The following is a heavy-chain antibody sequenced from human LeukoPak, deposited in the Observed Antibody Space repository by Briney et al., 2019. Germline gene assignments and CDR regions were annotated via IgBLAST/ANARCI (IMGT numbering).Heavy chain of an antibody. J-gene: IGHJ6*03. Sequence: SETLSLTCTVSGGSISSYYWSWIRQPPGKGLEWIGYIYYSGSTNYNPSLKSRVTISVDTSKNQYSLKLSSVTAADTAVYYCARGSLPAAPFDYMDVWGKGTTVTVSS. CDR1: GGSISSYY. D-gene: IGHD2-2*01. CDR3: ARGSLPAAPFDYMDV. V-gene: IGHV4-59*01. CDR2: IYYSGST.